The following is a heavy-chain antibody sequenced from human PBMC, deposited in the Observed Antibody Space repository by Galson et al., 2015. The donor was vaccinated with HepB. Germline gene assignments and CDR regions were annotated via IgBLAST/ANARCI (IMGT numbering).Heavy chain of an antibody. CDR1: GFTFSSYE. D-gene: IGHD1-20*01. Sequence: SLRLSCAASGFTFSSYEMNWVRQAPGKGLEWVSYISSSGSTIYYADSVKGRFTISRDNAKNSLYLQMNSLRAEDTAVYYCVSVSITGTTNWFDPWGQGTLVTVSS. CDR2: ISSSGSTI. CDR3: VSVSITGTTNWFDP. V-gene: IGHV3-48*03. J-gene: IGHJ5*02.